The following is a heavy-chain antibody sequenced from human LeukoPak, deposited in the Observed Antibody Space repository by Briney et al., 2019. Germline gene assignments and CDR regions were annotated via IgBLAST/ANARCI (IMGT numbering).Heavy chain of an antibody. D-gene: IGHD2-2*01. J-gene: IGHJ4*02. Sequence: GGALRLSCTAPGFTFSDDWTTWVPDALGERRWCVSHIKQDGSAKYYVESVKGRFTISRDNAKNSLYLQMDSLRVEDTATYYCARSRGSTSERSDYWGQGTLVTVSS. CDR2: IKQDGSAK. CDR3: ARSRGSTSERSDY. CDR1: GFTFSDDW. V-gene: IGHV3-7*02.